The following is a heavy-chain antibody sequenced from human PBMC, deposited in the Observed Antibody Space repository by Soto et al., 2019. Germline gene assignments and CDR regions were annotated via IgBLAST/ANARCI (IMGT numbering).Heavy chain of an antibody. CDR1: GRSFSGYY. V-gene: IGHV4-34*01. D-gene: IGHD2-2*01. CDR2: INHSGST. Sequence: SETLSLTCAVYGRSFSGYYWSWIRQPPGKGLEWIGEINHSGSTNYNPSLKSRVTISVDTSKNQFSLKLSSVTAADTAVYYCARGNRYCSSTSCYHYYYYGMDVWGQGTTVTVSS. J-gene: IGHJ6*02. CDR3: ARGNRYCSSTSCYHYYYYGMDV.